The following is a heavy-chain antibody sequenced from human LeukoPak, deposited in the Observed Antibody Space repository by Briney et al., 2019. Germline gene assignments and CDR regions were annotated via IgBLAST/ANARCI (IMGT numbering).Heavy chain of an antibody. J-gene: IGHJ4*02. V-gene: IGHV3-20*04. CDR3: ARVPYVWGSYRHKGYFDY. CDR2: INWNGGST. Sequence: PGGSLRLSCAASGFTFDDYGMSWVRQAPGKGLEWVSGINWNGGSTGYADSVKGRFTISRDNAKNSLYLQMNSLRAEDTALYYCARVPYVWGSYRHKGYFDYWGQGTLVTVSS. D-gene: IGHD3-16*02. CDR1: GFTFDDYG.